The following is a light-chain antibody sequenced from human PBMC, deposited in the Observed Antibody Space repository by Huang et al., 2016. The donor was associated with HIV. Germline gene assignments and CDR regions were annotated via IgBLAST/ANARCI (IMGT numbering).Light chain of an antibody. V-gene: IGKV1-33*01. CDR1: QDISNH. Sequence: DIQMTQSPSSLSASVGDRVTITCQASQDISNHLNWYQQKPGKAPKLLIYDASNLETGVPPRFSGSGSGTDFTVTINSLQPEDNATYHCQQYDDLPYSFGQGTKLEIK. J-gene: IGKJ2*03. CDR3: QQYDDLPYS. CDR2: DAS.